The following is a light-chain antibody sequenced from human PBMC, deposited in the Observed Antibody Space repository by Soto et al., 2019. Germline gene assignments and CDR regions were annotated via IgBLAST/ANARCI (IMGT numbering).Light chain of an antibody. CDR2: RAS. CDR3: QQYQTWT. Sequence: DIQMTQSPLTLSASVGDRVTITCRASQTISRWLAWYQQKPGKAPKLLIYRASSLESGVPSRFSGSGSGTEFPLTISSLQSDDSATYYCQQYQTWTCGQGTKVEI. J-gene: IGKJ1*01. V-gene: IGKV1-5*03. CDR1: QTISRW.